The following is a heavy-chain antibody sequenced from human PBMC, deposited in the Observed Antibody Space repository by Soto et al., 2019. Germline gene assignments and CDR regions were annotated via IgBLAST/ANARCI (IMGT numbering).Heavy chain of an antibody. Sequence: ASVKVSCKASGYTFTSYGISWVRQAPGQGLEWMGWISAYNGNTNYAQKLQGRVTMTTDTSTSTAYMELRSLRSDDTAVYYCARVAPIPIAVDNNWFDPWGQGTLVTVSS. CDR2: ISAYNGNT. D-gene: IGHD6-19*01. J-gene: IGHJ5*02. V-gene: IGHV1-18*01. CDR1: GYTFTSYG. CDR3: ARVAPIPIAVDNNWFDP.